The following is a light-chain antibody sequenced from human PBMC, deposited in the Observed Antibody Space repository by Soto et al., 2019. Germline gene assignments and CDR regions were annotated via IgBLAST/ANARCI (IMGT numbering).Light chain of an antibody. CDR2: DAS. Sequence: DIQMTQSPSSLSASVGDRVTITCQASQDISNYLNWYQQKPGKAPKLLIYDASNLETGVPSRFSGSGSGTDFTFTISSLQHEDFETYPCQQYDHLPNTFGQGTRLEIK. CDR3: QQYDHLPNT. CDR1: QDISNY. J-gene: IGKJ5*01. V-gene: IGKV1-33*01.